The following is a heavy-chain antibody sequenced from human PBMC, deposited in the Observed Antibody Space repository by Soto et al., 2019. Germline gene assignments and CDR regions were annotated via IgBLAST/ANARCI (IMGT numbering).Heavy chain of an antibody. V-gene: IGHV4-31*03. Sequence: SETLSLTCTVSGGSISSGGYYWSWVRQHPGKGLEWIGYIYYSGSTYYNPSLKSRVTISVDTSKNQFSLKLSSVTAADTAVYYCARERVRVATYNWFDPWGQGTLVTVSS. CDR2: IYYSGST. CDR3: ARERVRVATYNWFDP. CDR1: GGSISSGGYY. J-gene: IGHJ5*02. D-gene: IGHD5-12*01.